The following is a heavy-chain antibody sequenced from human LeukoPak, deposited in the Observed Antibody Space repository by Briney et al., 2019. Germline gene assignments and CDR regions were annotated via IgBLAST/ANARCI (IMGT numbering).Heavy chain of an antibody. CDR3: ARLGSSWDFFDF. V-gene: IGHV3-7*01. CDR1: GFTFSDYW. D-gene: IGHD6-13*01. Sequence: GGSLRLSCAASGFTFSDYWMSWMRQAPGKGLEWVANIKQDAGEIRYVDSVKGRFTISRDNAKNSVYLQMNSLRAEDTGVYYCARLGSSWDFFDFWGQGTLVTVS. J-gene: IGHJ4*02. CDR2: IKQDAGEI.